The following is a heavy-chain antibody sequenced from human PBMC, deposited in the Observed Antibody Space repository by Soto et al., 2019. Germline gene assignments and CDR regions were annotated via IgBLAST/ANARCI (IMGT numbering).Heavy chain of an antibody. CDR1: GYTFTSYD. CDR3: ARTRYGDTVDS. CDR2: MNPNSGNT. D-gene: IGHD4-17*01. Sequence: QVQLVQSGAEVKKPGASVKVSCKASGYTFTSYDINWVRQATGQGLEWMGWMNPNSGNTGYAQKFRGIVTMTRNTSISTAYMARSRLRSEDTAVYYWARTRYGDTVDSWGQGTLVTVSS. J-gene: IGHJ4*02. V-gene: IGHV1-8*01.